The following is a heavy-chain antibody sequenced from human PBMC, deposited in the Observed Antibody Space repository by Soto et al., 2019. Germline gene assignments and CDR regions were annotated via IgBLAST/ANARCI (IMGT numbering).Heavy chain of an antibody. CDR3: ARRDAITIFGVDIPYYYMDV. CDR1: GGSISSSSYY. CDR2: IYYSGST. J-gene: IGHJ6*03. V-gene: IGHV4-39*01. Sequence: SETLSLTCTVSGGSISSSSYYWGWIRQPPGKGLEWIGSIYYSGSTYYNPSLKGRVTISVDTSKNQFSLKLSSVTAADTAVYYCARRDAITIFGVDIPYYYMDVWGKGTTVTVSS. D-gene: IGHD3-3*01.